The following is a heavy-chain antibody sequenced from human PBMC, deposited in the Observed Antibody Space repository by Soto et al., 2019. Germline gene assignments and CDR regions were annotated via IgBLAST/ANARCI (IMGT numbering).Heavy chain of an antibody. CDR1: GFTFDDYA. V-gene: IGHV3-9*01. CDR3: PKRLQQSEHMTGYYKGDWFDP. CDR2: ITWNSLSL. J-gene: IGHJ5*02. Sequence: GGSLRLSCAASGFTFDDYAMHWVRQTPGKGLEWVSGITWNSLSLAYADSVKGRFTISRDNAKNSLYLQMNSLRAEDTAFYYCPKRLQQSEHMTGYYKGDWFDPWGQGTLVTVS. D-gene: IGHD3-9*01.